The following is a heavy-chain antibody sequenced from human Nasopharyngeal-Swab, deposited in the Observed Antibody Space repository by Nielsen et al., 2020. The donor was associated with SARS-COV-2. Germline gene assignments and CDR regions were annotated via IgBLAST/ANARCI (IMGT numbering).Heavy chain of an antibody. CDR2: IYYSGST. Sequence: SETLSLTCAVYGGSFSGYYWSWIRQPPGKGLEWIGYIYYSGSTNYTPSLKSRVTISVDTSKNQFSLKLSSVTAADTAVYYCARHPLHDYGDYDLPYYYYYMDVWGKGTTVTVSS. D-gene: IGHD4-17*01. CDR1: GGSFSGYY. V-gene: IGHV4-59*08. J-gene: IGHJ6*03. CDR3: ARHPLHDYGDYDLPYYYYYMDV.